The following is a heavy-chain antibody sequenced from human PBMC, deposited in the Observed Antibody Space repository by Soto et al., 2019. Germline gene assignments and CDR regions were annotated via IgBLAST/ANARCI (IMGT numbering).Heavy chain of an antibody. Sequence: GGPLRLSFAASGFTFSCYAMSWVRQAPEKGLEWCSAISGSGGSTYYADSVKGRFTISRDNSKNTLYLQMNSLRAEDTAVYYCAKVGSQLRGAFDIWGQGTMVTVSS. V-gene: IGHV3-23*01. CDR1: GFTFSCYA. CDR3: AKVGSQLRGAFDI. CDR2: ISGSGGST. J-gene: IGHJ3*02. D-gene: IGHD2-2*01.